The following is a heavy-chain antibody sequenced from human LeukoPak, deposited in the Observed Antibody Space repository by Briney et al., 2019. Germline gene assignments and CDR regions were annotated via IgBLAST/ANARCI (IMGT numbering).Heavy chain of an antibody. V-gene: IGHV3-48*03. CDR1: GFTFSSYE. Sequence: PGGSLRLSCAASGFTFSSYEMNWVRQAPGKGLEWVSYISSSGSTIYYADSVKGRFTISRDNAKNSLYLQMNSLRAEDTAVYYCAILMVRGAYGMDVWGEGTTVTVSS. CDR2: ISSSGSTI. CDR3: AILMVRGAYGMDV. J-gene: IGHJ6*04. D-gene: IGHD3-10*01.